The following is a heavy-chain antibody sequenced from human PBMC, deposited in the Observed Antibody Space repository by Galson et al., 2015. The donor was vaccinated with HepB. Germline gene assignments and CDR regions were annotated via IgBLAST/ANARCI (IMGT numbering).Heavy chain of an antibody. J-gene: IGHJ3*02. D-gene: IGHD2-21*02. Sequence: SLRLSCAASGFTFSSYGMHWVRQAPGKGLEWVAVISYDGSNKYYADSVKGRFTISRDNSKTTLYLKMNSLRAEDTAVYYCARGWSVVVTGTGAFDIWGQGTMVTVSS. CDR1: GFTFSSYG. CDR3: ARGWSVVVTGTGAFDI. CDR2: ISYDGSNK. V-gene: IGHV3-30*03.